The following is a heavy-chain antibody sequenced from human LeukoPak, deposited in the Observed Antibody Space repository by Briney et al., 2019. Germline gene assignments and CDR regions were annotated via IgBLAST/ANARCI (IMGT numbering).Heavy chain of an antibody. Sequence: GASVKVSCKASGYTFTGYYMHWVRQAPGQGLEWMGWINPNSGGTNYAQKFQGWVTMTRDTSISTAYMELSSLRSEDTAVYYCATFELLWFGELFQGGPHWGQGTLVTVSS. CDR2: INPNSGGT. V-gene: IGHV1-2*04. CDR3: ATFELLWFGELFQGGPH. D-gene: IGHD3-10*01. CDR1: GYTFTGYY. J-gene: IGHJ4*02.